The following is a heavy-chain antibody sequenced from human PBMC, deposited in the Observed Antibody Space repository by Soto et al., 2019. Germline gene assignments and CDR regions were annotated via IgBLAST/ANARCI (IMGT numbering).Heavy chain of an antibody. CDR3: AKEIAVADQFDY. D-gene: IGHD6-19*01. Sequence: GGSLRLSCAASGFTFSHYGIHWVRHAPGKGLEWVAVISSDGTKQYYADSVKGRFTISRDNSKNTLYLQMYSLRTDDTAVYYCAKEIAVADQFDYWGQGALVTVSS. V-gene: IGHV3-30*18. CDR1: GFTFSHYG. J-gene: IGHJ4*02. CDR2: ISSDGTKQ.